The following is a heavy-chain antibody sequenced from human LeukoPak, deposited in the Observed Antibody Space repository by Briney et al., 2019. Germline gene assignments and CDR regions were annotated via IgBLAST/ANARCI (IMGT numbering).Heavy chain of an antibody. J-gene: IGHJ4*02. CDR1: GFTFSSYA. V-gene: IGHV3-21*01. Sequence: GGSLRLSCAASGFTFSSYAMSWVRQAPGKGLEWVSSISSGSSYTSYADSVKGRFTISRDNAKNSLYLQMNSLRAEDTAVYYCESINGGHAVDLWGWGTGATVSS. CDR2: ISSGSSYT. D-gene: IGHD4-23*01. CDR3: ESINGGHAVDL.